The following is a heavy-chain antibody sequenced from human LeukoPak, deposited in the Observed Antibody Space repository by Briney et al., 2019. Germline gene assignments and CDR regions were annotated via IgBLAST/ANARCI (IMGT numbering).Heavy chain of an antibody. J-gene: IGHJ6*02. Sequence: PSQTLSLTCTVSVGSIRSDDSYWTWIRQPPGKGLEWIGYMYYSGSTYYNPSLKSRISISEDTSKSQISLKLTSVTAADTAVYYCARDKWVRVGNSWRHYAMDVWRQGTTVTVSS. CDR1: VGSIRSDDSY. V-gene: IGHV4-30-4*08. CDR3: ARDKWVRVGNSWRHYAMDV. D-gene: IGHD6-13*01. CDR2: MYYSGST.